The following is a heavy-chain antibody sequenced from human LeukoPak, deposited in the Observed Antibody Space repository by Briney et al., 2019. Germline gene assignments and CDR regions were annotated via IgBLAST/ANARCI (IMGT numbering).Heavy chain of an antibody. CDR2: INPSGGST. J-gene: IGHJ4*02. D-gene: IGHD1-26*01. CDR1: GYTFTSYY. Sequence: ASVEVSCXASGYTFTSYYMHCVRHAPGQGLEWRGIINPSGGSTSYAQKFQGRVTMTRDTSTSTVYMELSSLRSEDTAVYFCAGASGSYGEGFDYWGQGTLVTVSS. CDR3: AGASGSYGEGFDY. V-gene: IGHV1-46*03.